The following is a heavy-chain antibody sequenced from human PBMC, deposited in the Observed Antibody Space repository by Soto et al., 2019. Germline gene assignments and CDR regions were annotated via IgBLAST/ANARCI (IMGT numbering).Heavy chain of an antibody. J-gene: IGHJ4*02. CDR2: IIPIFGTT. CDR3: ARKPARQHQDYFDF. CDR1: GGTFNSYA. V-gene: IGHV1-69*01. D-gene: IGHD6-6*01. Sequence: QVQLVQSGAEVKKPGSSVKVSCKASGGTFNSYAFTWVRQAPGQGLEWMGGIIPIFGTTNYAQKFQGRVTITADESTSTAYMELSSLRSEATAVYYCARKPARQHQDYFDFWGQGTLVTVSS.